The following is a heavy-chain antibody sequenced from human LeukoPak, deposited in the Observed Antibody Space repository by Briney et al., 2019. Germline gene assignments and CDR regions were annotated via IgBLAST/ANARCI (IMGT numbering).Heavy chain of an antibody. CDR1: GFTFSSYE. CDR2: IKQDGSER. D-gene: IGHD1-26*01. CDR3: ASTHTVVGAAVFDI. Sequence: GGSLRLSCVASGFTFSSYEMNWVRQAPGKGLEWVANIKQDGSERYYVDSVKGRFTISRDNAKNSLYLQMNSLRAEDTAVYYCASTHTVVGAAVFDIWGQGTMVTVSS. V-gene: IGHV3-7*01. J-gene: IGHJ3*02.